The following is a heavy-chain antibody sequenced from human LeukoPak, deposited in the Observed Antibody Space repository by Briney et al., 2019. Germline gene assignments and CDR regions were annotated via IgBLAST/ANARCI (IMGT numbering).Heavy chain of an antibody. D-gene: IGHD3-10*01. Sequence: GGSLRLSCAASGFTFSSYAMSWVRQAPGKGLEWVSTITGSGSSRYYADSVEGRFTISRDNSDNTLFLQMNSLRVEDTAVYYCAKRGFDGSGSYYSRDWGQGTLVTVSS. CDR2: ITGSGSSR. J-gene: IGHJ4*02. V-gene: IGHV3-23*01. CDR1: GFTFSSYA. CDR3: AKRGFDGSGSYYSRD.